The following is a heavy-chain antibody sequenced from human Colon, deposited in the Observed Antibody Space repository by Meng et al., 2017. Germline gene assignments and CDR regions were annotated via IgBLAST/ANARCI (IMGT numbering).Heavy chain of an antibody. V-gene: IGHV4-4*02. CDR3: ASFPPPGKQWLVTDY. CDR2: IYHSGST. CDR1: GGSISSSNW. J-gene: IGHJ4*02. D-gene: IGHD6-19*01. Sequence: VELQEAGPGLVKPSWTRCLTCAVSGGSISSSNWWSWVRQPPGKGLEWIGEIYHSGSTNYNPSLKSRVTISVDKSKNQFSLKLSSVTAADTAVYYCASFPPPGKQWLVTDYWGQGTLVTVSS.